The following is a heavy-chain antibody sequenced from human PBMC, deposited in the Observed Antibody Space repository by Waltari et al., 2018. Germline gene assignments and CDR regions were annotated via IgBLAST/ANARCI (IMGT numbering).Heavy chain of an antibody. Sequence: QVQLVESGGGLVEPGGSLRLSCAHSGFTFSDYYMTWMRQAPGKGLDWLSHMSYKCRTTYYADSVKGRFTISRDNAKNSMFLQMSSLREEDTAVYYCARDLIIPRLYLDYWGQGTLVTVSS. J-gene: IGHJ4*02. CDR1: GFTFSDYY. CDR2: MSYKCRTT. V-gene: IGHV3-11*04. CDR3: ARDLIIPRLYLDY.